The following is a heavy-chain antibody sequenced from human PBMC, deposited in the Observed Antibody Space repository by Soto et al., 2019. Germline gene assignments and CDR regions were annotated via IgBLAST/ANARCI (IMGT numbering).Heavy chain of an antibody. Sequence: LSLTCTVWGSAVNRNIYYWGWIRQPPGKGLEWIGNIHYSGSTYYDSSLKSRVTISVDTSKNQFSLKLTSVTDADTAVYYCARGPAGDKVDYWGQGTLVTVSS. V-gene: IGHV4-39*01. J-gene: IGHJ4*02. CDR3: ARGPAGDKVDY. CDR1: GSAVNRNIYY. CDR2: IHYSGST. D-gene: IGHD7-27*01.